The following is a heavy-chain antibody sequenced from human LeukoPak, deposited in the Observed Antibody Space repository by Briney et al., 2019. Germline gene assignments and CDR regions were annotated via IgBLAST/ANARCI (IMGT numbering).Heavy chain of an antibody. CDR1: GASISSYF. V-gene: IGHV4-59*07. Sequence: SDTLSLTCTVSGASISSYFWSWIRQPPGKGLENIRYIYDSGSTNYNPSLKSRVTISLDTSKNQSSLKLTSITAADTAVYYCARGGASSKWLDSWGQGTLVTVSS. CDR3: ARGGASSKWLDS. CDR2: IYDSGST. D-gene: IGHD3-16*01. J-gene: IGHJ5*01.